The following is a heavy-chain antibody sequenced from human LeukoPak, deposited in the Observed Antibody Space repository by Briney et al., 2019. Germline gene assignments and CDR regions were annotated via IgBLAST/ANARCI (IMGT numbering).Heavy chain of an antibody. D-gene: IGHD6-13*01. CDR3: ARVLAAAGYFDY. CDR1: RFTFSDYY. V-gene: IGHV3-11*06. J-gene: IGHJ4*02. Sequence: GGSLRLSCAASRFTFSDYYMSWIRQAPGKGLEWVSYITSTGGYTNYADSVKGRFTVSRDNTKNSLFLQMNSLRVEDTAVYYCARVLAAAGYFDYWGQGALVTLSS. CDR2: ITSTGGYT.